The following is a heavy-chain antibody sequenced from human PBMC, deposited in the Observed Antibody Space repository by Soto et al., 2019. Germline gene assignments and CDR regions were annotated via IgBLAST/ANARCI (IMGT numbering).Heavy chain of an antibody. J-gene: IGHJ4*02. D-gene: IGHD6-19*01. Sequence: GGSLRLSCASSGFTFRSYAMHWVRQAPGKGLEWVAVVSSDGTVTYYADSVKGRFTISRDNFKNTLLLQMNSLTSEDTAVYYCARAWLKAVAGPFDYWGQGSLVTVSS. CDR2: VSSDGTVT. CDR3: ARAWLKAVAGPFDY. CDR1: GFTFRSYA. V-gene: IGHV3-30-3*01.